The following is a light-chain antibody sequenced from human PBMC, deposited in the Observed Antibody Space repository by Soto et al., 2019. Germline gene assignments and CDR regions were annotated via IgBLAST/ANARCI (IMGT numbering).Light chain of an antibody. CDR2: EAR. CDR1: SNDVGANNY. CDR3: TSYTSTSTLV. J-gene: IGLJ2*01. Sequence: QSVLTQPASVSGSPGQSITISCTGTSNDVGANNYVSWYQHHPGKAPKILIYEARNRPSGVSNRFSGSKSGNTASLTSSGLQAEDEADYYCTSYTSTSTLVFGGGTKLTVL. V-gene: IGLV2-14*01.